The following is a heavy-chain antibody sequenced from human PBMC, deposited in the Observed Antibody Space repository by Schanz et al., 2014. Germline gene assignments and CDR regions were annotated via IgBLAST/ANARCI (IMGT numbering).Heavy chain of an antibody. D-gene: IGHD6-19*01. CDR2: ISGSGVTI. Sequence: EVQLVESGGGLVQPGGSLRLSCAASGFTFSKAWMSWVRQAPGKGLEWVSVISGSGVTIYYADFVKGRFSISRDLSSNTLYLQMNSLRADDSAIYYCAKDHPSSGWPAFDVWGQGTRVTVSS. CDR1: GFTFSKAW. CDR3: AKDHPSSGWPAFDV. J-gene: IGHJ4*02. V-gene: IGHV3-23*04.